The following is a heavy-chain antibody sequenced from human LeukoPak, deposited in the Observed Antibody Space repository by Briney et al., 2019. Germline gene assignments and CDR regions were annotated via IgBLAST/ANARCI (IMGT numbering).Heavy chain of an antibody. V-gene: IGHV4-30-2*01. D-gene: IGHD3-10*01. CDR1: GGSISSGGYY. J-gene: IGHJ4*02. CDR3: ARDRLIYGSGS. Sequence: ASETLSLTCTVSGGSISSGGYYWSWIRQPPGKGLEWIGYIYHSGSTYYNPSLKSRVTISVDRSKNQFSLKLSSVTAADTAVYYCARDRLIYGSGSWGQGTLVTVSS. CDR2: IYHSGST.